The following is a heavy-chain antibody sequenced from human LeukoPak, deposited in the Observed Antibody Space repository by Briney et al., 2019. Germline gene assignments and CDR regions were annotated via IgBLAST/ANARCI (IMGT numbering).Heavy chain of an antibody. J-gene: IGHJ6*04. CDR1: GFTFSSYE. CDR2: ISSSGSTI. V-gene: IGHV3-48*03. Sequence: QPGGSLRLSCAASGFTFSSYEMNWVRQSPGKGLEWVSYISSSGSTIYYADSVKGRFTISRDNAKNSLYLQMNSLRAEDTAVYYCAELGITMIGGVWGKGTTVTISS. D-gene: IGHD3-10*02. CDR3: AELGITMIGGV.